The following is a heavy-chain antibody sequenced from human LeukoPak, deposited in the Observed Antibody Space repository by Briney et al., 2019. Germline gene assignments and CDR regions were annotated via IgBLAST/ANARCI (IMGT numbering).Heavy chain of an antibody. Sequence: GGSLRLYCAASGFTFSDYYMSWIRQAPGKGLEWVSYISSSGSTIYYADSVKGRFTISRDNAKNSLSLQMNSLRGEDTAVYYCARAPVDIVATIGYYYGMDVWGQGTTVTVSS. CDR1: GFTFSDYY. J-gene: IGHJ6*02. D-gene: IGHD5-12*01. CDR3: ARAPVDIVATIGYYYGMDV. V-gene: IGHV3-11*01. CDR2: ISSSGSTI.